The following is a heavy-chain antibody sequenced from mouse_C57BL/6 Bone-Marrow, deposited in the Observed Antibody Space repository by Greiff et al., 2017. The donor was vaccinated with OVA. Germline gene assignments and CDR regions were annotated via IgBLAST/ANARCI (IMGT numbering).Heavy chain of an antibody. D-gene: IGHD4-1*01. CDR3: TRGHWGFDY. CDR2: IDPETGGT. V-gene: IGHV1-15*01. Sequence: QVQLQQSGAELVRPGASVTLSCKASGYTFTDYEMHWVKQTPVHGLEWTGAIDPETGGTAYNQKFKGKAILTADKSSSTAYMELRSLTSEDSAVYYCTRGHWGFDYWGQGTTLTVSS. J-gene: IGHJ2*01. CDR1: GYTFTDYE.